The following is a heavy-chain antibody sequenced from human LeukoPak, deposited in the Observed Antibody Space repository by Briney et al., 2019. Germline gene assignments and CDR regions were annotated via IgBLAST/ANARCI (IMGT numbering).Heavy chain of an antibody. CDR1: GFTFSSYE. CDR3: ARDSVDY. V-gene: IGHV3-48*03. CDR2: ISSSGSTI. Sequence: GLSLRLSCAASGFTFSSYEMNWVRQAQGKGLEGVLYISSSGSTIYYEDSVKGRFTISRDTAKNSLYLQMNSLRDEDTAVYYCARDSVDYWGRGTRVTVSS. J-gene: IGHJ4*02.